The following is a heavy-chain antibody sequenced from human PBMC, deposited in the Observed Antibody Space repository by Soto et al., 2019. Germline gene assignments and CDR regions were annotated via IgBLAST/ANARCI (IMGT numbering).Heavy chain of an antibody. CDR3: ARHLLQPGYCSGGSCDEGNTGFGP. J-gene: IGHJ5*02. Sequence: GESLKISCKGSGYSFTSYWIGWVRQMPGKGLEWIGIIYPGDSDTRYSPSFQGQVTISADKSICTAYLQWSSLKASDTAMYYCARHLLQPGYCSGGSCDEGNTGFGPRGQGTLVTV. CDR1: GYSFTSYW. V-gene: IGHV5-51*01. CDR2: IYPGDSDT. D-gene: IGHD2-15*01.